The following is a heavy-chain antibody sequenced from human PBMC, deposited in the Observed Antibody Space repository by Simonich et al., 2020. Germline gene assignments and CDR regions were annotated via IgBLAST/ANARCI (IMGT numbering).Heavy chain of an antibody. CDR3: ATYYFDY. J-gene: IGHJ4*02. CDR1: GFTFSSYA. CDR2: ISGSGGST. Sequence: EVQLLESGGGLVQPGGSLRLSCAASGFTFSSYAMSWVRQAPGEGVGVGSVISGSGGSTYYADSVKGRFTISRDNSKNTLYLQMNSLRAEDTAVYYCATYYFDYWGQGTLVTVSS. V-gene: IGHV3-23*01.